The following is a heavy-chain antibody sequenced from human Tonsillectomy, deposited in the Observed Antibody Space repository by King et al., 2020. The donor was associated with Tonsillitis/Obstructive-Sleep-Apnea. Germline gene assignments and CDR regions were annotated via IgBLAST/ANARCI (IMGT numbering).Heavy chain of an antibody. V-gene: IGHV1-2*06. CDR1: GYTFTDYY. CDR3: ARDREYSSSWSYYYYMDV. Sequence: QLVQSGAEVKKPGASVKVSCKASGYTFTDYYLHWVRQAPGQGVEWMGRINPHSGGTNYAQGCRGRVTMTRDTSISTAYLEGSRLRSDDTAVYYCARDREYSSSWSYYYYMDVWGKGTTVTVSS. CDR2: INPHSGGT. J-gene: IGHJ6*03. D-gene: IGHD6-13*01.